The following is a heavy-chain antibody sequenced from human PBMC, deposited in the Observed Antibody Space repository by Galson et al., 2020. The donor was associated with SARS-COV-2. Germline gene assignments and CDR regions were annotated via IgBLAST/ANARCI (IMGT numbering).Heavy chain of an antibody. J-gene: IGHJ3*02. V-gene: IGHV3-30-3*01. CDR3: ARSSQGYYDSSGYYYVDAFDI. D-gene: IGHD3-22*01. CDR2: ISYDGSNK. CDR1: GFTFSSYA. Sequence: GGSLRLSCAASGFTFSSYAMHWVRQAPGKGLEWVAVISYDGSNKYYADSVKGRFTISRDNSKNTLYLQMNSLRAEDTAVYYCARSSQGYYDSSGYYYVDAFDIWGQGTMVTVSS.